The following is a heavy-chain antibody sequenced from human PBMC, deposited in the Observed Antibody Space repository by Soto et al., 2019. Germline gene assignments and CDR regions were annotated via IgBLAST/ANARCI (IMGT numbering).Heavy chain of an antibody. D-gene: IGHD6-19*01. Sequence: QVQLVESGGGVVQPGRSLRLSCAASGFTFSSYAMHWVRQAPGKGLEWVAVISYDGSNKYYADSVKGRFTISRDNSTNTLSLQMNSLRAEDTALYYWARVTIAVAGTAWYFDLWGRGTLVTASS. V-gene: IGHV3-30-3*01. J-gene: IGHJ2*01. CDR2: ISYDGSNK. CDR1: GFTFSSYA. CDR3: ARVTIAVAGTAWYFDL.